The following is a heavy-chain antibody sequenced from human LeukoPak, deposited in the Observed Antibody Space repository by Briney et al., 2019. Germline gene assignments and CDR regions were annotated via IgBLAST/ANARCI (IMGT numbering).Heavy chain of an antibody. J-gene: IGHJ4*02. CDR1: GFTFSIYE. CDR3: TRTQYSSRWTFDY. Sequence: GGSLGLSCAASGFTFSIYEMNWVRQAPGKGLEWVSYITTSGSIIHYADSVKGRFTISRDNAKNSLYLQMNSLRAEDTAVYYCTRTQYSSRWTFDYWGQGTLVTVSS. V-gene: IGHV3-48*03. CDR2: ITTSGSII. D-gene: IGHD6-19*01.